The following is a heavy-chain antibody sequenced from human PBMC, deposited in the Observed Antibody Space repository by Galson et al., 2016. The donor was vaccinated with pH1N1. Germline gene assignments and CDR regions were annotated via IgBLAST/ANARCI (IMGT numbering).Heavy chain of an antibody. CDR2: INPSGGST. CDR1: GYTFTSYY. CDR3: ARSVVVVAARDY. Sequence: QSGAEVKKPGESLKISCKASGYTFTSYYMHWVRQAPGQGLEWMGIINPSGGSTSYAQKFRGRVTMTRDTSTSTVYMELSSLRSEDTAVYYCARSVVVVAARDYWGQGTLVTVSS. V-gene: IGHV1-46*03. J-gene: IGHJ4*02. D-gene: IGHD2-15*01.